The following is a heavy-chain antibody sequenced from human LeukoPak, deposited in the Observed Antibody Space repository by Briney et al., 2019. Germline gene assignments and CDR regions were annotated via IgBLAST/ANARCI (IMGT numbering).Heavy chain of an antibody. CDR1: GFTFTRSA. J-gene: IGHJ4*02. CDR2: IVVGSGNT. CDR3: AVYCGGDCYHDY. Sequence: GTSVKVSCKASGFTFTRSAVQWVRQARGQRLEWIGWIVVGSGNTNYAQEFQVRVTITRDMSTSTAYMELSSLRSEDTAVYYCAVYCGGDCYHDYWGQGTLVTVSS. D-gene: IGHD2-21*02. V-gene: IGHV1-58*01.